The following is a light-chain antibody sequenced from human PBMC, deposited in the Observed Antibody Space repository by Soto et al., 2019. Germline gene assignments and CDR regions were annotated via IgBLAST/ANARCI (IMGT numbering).Light chain of an antibody. J-gene: IGKJ1*01. V-gene: IGKV1-27*01. CDR3: QKYNSAPWT. CDR1: LGISNY. Sequence: DIQMTQSPSSLSASVGDRVTITCRASLGISNYLAWYQQKPGKVPKVLIFAASTLQSGVPSRFSGSGSGTDFTLTISSLQPEDVATYYCQKYNSAPWTIGQGTKVEIK. CDR2: AAS.